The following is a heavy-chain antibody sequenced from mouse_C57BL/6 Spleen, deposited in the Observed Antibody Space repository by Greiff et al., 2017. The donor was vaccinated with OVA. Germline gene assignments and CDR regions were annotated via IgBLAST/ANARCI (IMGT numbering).Heavy chain of an antibody. J-gene: IGHJ4*01. CDR1: GYAFSSYW. CDR2: IYPGDGDT. D-gene: IGHD1-1*01. V-gene: IGHV1-80*01. CDR3: ARSTTDYAMDY. Sequence: VQLQQSGAELVKPGASVKISCKASGYAFSSYWMNWVKQRPGKGLEWIGQIYPGDGDTNYNGKFKGKATLTADKSSSTAYMQLSSLTSEDSAVYCCARSTTDYAMDYWGQGTSVTVSS.